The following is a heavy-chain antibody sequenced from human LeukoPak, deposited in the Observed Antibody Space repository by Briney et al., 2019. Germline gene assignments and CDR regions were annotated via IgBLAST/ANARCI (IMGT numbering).Heavy chain of an antibody. D-gene: IGHD3-22*01. V-gene: IGHV4-39*07. CDR2: HSHSGSA. J-gene: IGHJ4*02. CDR1: GASINSDTYY. Sequence: SETLSLTCTVSGASINSDTYYWGWIRQPPGKGLEWIGTHSHSGSAYYNPSLRSRITMSLDTSKNQFSLKLSSVTAADTAVYYCARDTYYYDSSGYYPMDYWGQGTLVTVSS. CDR3: ARDTYYYDSSGYYPMDY.